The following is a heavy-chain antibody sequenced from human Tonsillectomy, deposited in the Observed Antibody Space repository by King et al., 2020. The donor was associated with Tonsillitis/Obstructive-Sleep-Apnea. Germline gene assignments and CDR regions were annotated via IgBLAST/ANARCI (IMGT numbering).Heavy chain of an antibody. CDR1: GGSISRDSYY. CDR3: ARRVSGSYFIDC. Sequence: QLQESGPGLVKPSETMSLTCTVSGGSISRDSYYWGWIRQPPGKGLEWIGSIYYSGSTYYNPSLKSRVTISVDTSKNHFSLKMRSVTAADTAVYYCARRVSGSYFIDCWGQGALLTVSS. D-gene: IGHD1-26*01. V-gene: IGHV4-39*02. CDR2: IYYSGST. J-gene: IGHJ4*02.